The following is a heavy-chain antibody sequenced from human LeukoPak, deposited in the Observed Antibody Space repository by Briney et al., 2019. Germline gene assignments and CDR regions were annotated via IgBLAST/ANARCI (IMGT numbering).Heavy chain of an antibody. D-gene: IGHD2-2*01. CDR3: AILGGEEEYDDY. V-gene: IGHV1-46*01. CDR2: INPSGGGT. Sequence: GASVKVSCKASGYTFTSYYMHWVRQAPGQGLEWMGIINPSGGGTSYAQKFQGRVTMTRDMSTSTVYMELSSLRSEDTAVYYCAILGGEEEYDDYWGQGTLVTVSS. CDR1: GYTFTSYY. J-gene: IGHJ4*02.